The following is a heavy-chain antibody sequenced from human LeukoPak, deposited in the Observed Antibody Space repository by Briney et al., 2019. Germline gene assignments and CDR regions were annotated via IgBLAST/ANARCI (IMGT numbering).Heavy chain of an antibody. D-gene: IGHD3-10*01. CDR2: IRYDGSNK. V-gene: IGHV3-30*02. Sequence: GGSLRLSCAASGFTFSSYGMHWVRQAPGKGLEWVAFIRYDGSNKYYADSVKGRFTISRDNSKNMLYLQMNSLRAEDTAVYYCAKELLWFGDHYFDYWGQGTLVTVSS. CDR1: GFTFSSYG. CDR3: AKELLWFGDHYFDY. J-gene: IGHJ4*02.